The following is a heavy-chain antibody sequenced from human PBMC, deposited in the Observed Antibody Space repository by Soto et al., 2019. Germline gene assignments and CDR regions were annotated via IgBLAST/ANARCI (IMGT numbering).Heavy chain of an antibody. CDR3: AKDRGDFGVVMEPFYWTFDD. CDR1: GFTSNN. J-gene: IGHJ4*01. V-gene: IGHV3-30*18. Sequence: PGVSLRLSCAASGFTSNNIHLVRQAQGKGLEWVALSSYNGSIQYYADSVEGRFTISRDNSMNTLYLQMNSLRPEDTAVYYCAKDRGDFGVVMEPFYWTFDDWGKGTMVTVSS. CDR2: SSYNGSIQ. D-gene: IGHD3-3*01.